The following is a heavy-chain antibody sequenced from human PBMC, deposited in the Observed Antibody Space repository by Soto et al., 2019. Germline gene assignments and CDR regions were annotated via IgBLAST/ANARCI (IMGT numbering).Heavy chain of an antibody. CDR1: GGSFSSYY. CDR2: IYYSGST. V-gene: IGHV4-59*08. D-gene: IGHD2-2*01. CDR3: AGRDCSGTNCYYLDYYYMDV. J-gene: IGHJ6*03. Sequence: QVQLQESGPGLVRPSETLSLTCTVSGGSFSSYYWTWIRQSPGKGLEWIGHIYYSGSTDYNPSLRCRLAISIDTSKNQFSLRLNSMTAADTAVYYCAGRDCSGTNCYYLDYYYMDVWGKGTTVTVSS.